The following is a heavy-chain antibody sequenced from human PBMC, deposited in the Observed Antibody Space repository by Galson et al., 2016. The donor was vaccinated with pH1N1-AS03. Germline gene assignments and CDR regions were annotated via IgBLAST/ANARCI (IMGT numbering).Heavy chain of an antibody. J-gene: IGHJ5*02. V-gene: IGHV4-4*02. D-gene: IGHD1-14*01. CDR3: AREAGITETMFSGWFDH. CDR1: GGSVSDNNW. CDR2: VYRSGST. Sequence: ETLSLTCAVSGGSVSDNNWWSWVRQPPGKGLEWIGEVYRSGSTNYNPSLKSRVTISLDKSKNQLSLRLTSVPVADTAVYYCAREAGITETMFSGWFDHWGQGTLVTVSS.